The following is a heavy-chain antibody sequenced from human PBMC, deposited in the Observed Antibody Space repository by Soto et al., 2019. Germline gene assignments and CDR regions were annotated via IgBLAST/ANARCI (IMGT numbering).Heavy chain of an antibody. D-gene: IGHD2-2*01. CDR1: GGSISSYY. CDR3: ATLGGTTSWYLDY. V-gene: IGHV4-59*01. CDR2: VYNSGST. J-gene: IGHJ4*02. Sequence: SETLSLTCSVSGGSISSYYWSWIRQPPGKGLEWIGYVYNSGSTNYNPSLKSRVTMSVDTSKSQFSLRLSSVTAADTAVYYCATLGGTTSWYLDYWGQGTLVTVSS.